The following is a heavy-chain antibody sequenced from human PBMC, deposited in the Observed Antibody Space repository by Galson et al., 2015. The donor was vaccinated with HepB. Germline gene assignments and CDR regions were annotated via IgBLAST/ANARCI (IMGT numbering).Heavy chain of an antibody. D-gene: IGHD3-10*01. J-gene: IGHJ4*02. CDR1: GFAFGDYA. CDR3: TRGLTILRGVITNFDY. CDR2: IRSKAYGGTI. Sequence: SLRLSCAVSGFAFGDYAMSWVRQAPGKGLEWVGFIRSKAYGGTIEYAASVKGRFTISRDDSKSIAYLQMNSLKTEDTAVYYCTRGLTILRGVITNFDYWGQGTLVTVSS. V-gene: IGHV3-49*04.